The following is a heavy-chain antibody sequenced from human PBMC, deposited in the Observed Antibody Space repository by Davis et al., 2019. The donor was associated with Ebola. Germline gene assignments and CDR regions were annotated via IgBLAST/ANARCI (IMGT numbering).Heavy chain of an antibody. CDR2: ISAYNGNT. CDR1: VGTFSSYA. V-gene: IGHV1-18*01. J-gene: IGHJ5*02. Sequence: ASVKVSCKASVGTFSSYAISWVRQAPGQGLEWMGWISAYNGNTNYAQKLQGRVTMTTDTSTSTAYMELRSLRSDDTAVYYCAREGYNYLAWFDPWGQGTLVTVSS. CDR3: AREGYNYLAWFDP. D-gene: IGHD5-24*01.